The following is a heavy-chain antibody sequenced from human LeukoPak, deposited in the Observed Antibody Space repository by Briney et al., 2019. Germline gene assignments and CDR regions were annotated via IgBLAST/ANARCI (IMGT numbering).Heavy chain of an antibody. V-gene: IGHV1-18*01. J-gene: IGHJ6*03. D-gene: IGHD3-3*01. CDR1: GYTFTSYG. CDR3: ARVQGVRCLEWFRLGLDYYYYYMDV. CDR2: ISAYNGNT. Sequence: ASVKVSCKASGYTFTSYGISWVRQAPGQGLEWMGWISAYNGNTNYAQKLQGRFTMTTDTSPSTAYMELRSLRSDDTAVYYCARVQGVRCLEWFRLGLDYYYYYMDVWGKGTTVTVSS.